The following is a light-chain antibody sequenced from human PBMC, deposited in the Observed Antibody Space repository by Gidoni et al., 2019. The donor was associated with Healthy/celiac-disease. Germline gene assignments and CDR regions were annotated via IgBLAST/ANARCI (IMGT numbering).Light chain of an antibody. Sequence: EIVMTPSPATLSVPPGERATLSCRASQSVSSNLAWYQQKPGQAPRLLINGASTSATGIPARFSCSGSGTEFTLTISSLQSEDFAVYYCQQYNNWPPLTFGGXTKVEIK. V-gene: IGKV3-15*01. CDR1: QSVSSN. CDR2: GAS. J-gene: IGKJ4*01. CDR3: QQYNNWPPLT.